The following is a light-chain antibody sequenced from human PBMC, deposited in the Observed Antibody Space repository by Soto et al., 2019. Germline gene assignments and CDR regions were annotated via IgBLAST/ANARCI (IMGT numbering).Light chain of an antibody. CDR1: QSIXSF. CDR2: DAS. CDR3: QQCNRYPIT. Sequence: DIQMTQSPSTLSASVGDRVTITCRASQSIXSFXXXXQXXXGXXPXFLIYDASSLESGVPSRFSGSGSGTEFTLTISSLQPDDSATYYCQQCNRYPITFGQGTRLEIK. V-gene: IGKV1-5*01. J-gene: IGKJ5*01.